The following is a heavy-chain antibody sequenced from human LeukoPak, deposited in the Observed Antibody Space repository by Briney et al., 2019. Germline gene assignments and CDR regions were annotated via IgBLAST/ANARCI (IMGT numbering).Heavy chain of an antibody. V-gene: IGHV4-34*01. CDR1: GGSFSGYY. CDR3: ASSSLGELSSLDY. Sequence: PSETLSLTCAVYGGSFSGYYWSWIRQSPGKGLEWIGEINHSGSTNYNPSLKSRVTISVDTSKNQFSLKLSSVTAADTAVYYCASSSLGELSSLDYWGQGTLVTVSS. D-gene: IGHD3-16*02. J-gene: IGHJ4*02. CDR2: INHSGST.